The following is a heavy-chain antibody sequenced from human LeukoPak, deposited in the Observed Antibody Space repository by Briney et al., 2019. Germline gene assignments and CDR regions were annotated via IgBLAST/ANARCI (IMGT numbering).Heavy chain of an antibody. CDR3: ARASYRSRSADY. V-gene: IGHV1-2*02. CDR1: GYTFTGYY. D-gene: IGHD3-16*02. J-gene: IGHJ4*02. CDR2: INPNSGGT. Sequence: ASVKVSCKASGYTFTGYYMHWVRQAPGQGLEWMGWINPNSGGTNYAQKFQGRVTMTRDTSISTAYMELSRLRSDDTAVYYCARASYRSRSADYWGQGTLVTVFS.